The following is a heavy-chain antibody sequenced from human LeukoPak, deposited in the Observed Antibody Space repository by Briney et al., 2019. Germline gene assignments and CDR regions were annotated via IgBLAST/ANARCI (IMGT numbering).Heavy chain of an antibody. Sequence: PGGSLRLSCAASGFTFSSYAMSWVRQAPGKGLEWIGEIDHSGNTKYNPSLKSRVTISVDTSKNQFSLKLRALSAADTAVYFCARQGSISAFDFWGRGTLVTVSS. V-gene: IGHV4-34*01. D-gene: IGHD2-21*01. J-gene: IGHJ4*02. CDR1: GFTFSSYA. CDR3: ARQGSISAFDF. CDR2: IDHSGNT.